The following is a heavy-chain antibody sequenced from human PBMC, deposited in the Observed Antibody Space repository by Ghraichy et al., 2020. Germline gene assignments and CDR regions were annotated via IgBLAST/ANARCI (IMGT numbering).Heavy chain of an antibody. CDR2: ISSSSSYI. Sequence: GGSLRLSCAASGFTFSSYSMNWVRQAPGKGLEWVSSISSSSSYIYYADSVKGRFTISRDNAKNSLYLQMNSLRAEDTAVYYCARESPLGGDTAMAREDYYYGMDVWGQGTTVTVSS. V-gene: IGHV3-21*01. CDR3: ARESPLGGDTAMAREDYYYGMDV. D-gene: IGHD5-18*01. CDR1: GFTFSSYS. J-gene: IGHJ6*02.